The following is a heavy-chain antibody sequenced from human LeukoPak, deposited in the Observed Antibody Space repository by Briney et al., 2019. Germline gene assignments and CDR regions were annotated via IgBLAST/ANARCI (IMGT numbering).Heavy chain of an antibody. CDR3: AKDRGGSGSTTFDY. CDR1: GFTVSSNY. Sequence: PGGSLRLSCAASGFTVSSNYMSWVRQAPGKGLEWVSAISGSGGSTYYADSVKGRFTISRDNSKNTLYLQMNSLRAEDTAVYYCAKDRGGSGSTTFDYWGQGTLVTVSS. J-gene: IGHJ4*02. CDR2: ISGSGGST. D-gene: IGHD3-10*01. V-gene: IGHV3-23*01.